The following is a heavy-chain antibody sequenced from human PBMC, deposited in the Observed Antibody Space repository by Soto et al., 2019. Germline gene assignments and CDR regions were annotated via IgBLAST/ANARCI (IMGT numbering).Heavy chain of an antibody. CDR3: VSIAVAGIS. D-gene: IGHD6-19*01. CDR1: GFTFSSYG. J-gene: IGHJ4*02. CDR2: ISYDGSNK. V-gene: IGHV3-30*03. Sequence: QVQLVESGGGVVQPGRSLRLSCAASGFTFSSYGMHWVRQAPGKGLEWVAVISYDGSNKYYADSGKGRFTSSRDNSKNTLYLQMNSLRAEDTAVYYCVSIAVAGISWGQGTLVTVSS.